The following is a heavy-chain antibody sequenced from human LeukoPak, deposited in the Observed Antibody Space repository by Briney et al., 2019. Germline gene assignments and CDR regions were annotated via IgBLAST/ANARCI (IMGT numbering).Heavy chain of an antibody. J-gene: IGHJ3*01. Sequence: SQTLSLTCAISGDSVSSNSAAWNWIRQSPSRGLEWLGRTYYRSKWYNDYAVSVKSRITINPDTSKNQFSLQLNSVTPEDTAVYYCARGEEYYYDSIDAFDLWGQGTMVIVSS. V-gene: IGHV6-1*01. D-gene: IGHD3-22*01. CDR1: GDSVSSNSAA. CDR3: ARGEEYYYDSIDAFDL. CDR2: TYYRSKWYN.